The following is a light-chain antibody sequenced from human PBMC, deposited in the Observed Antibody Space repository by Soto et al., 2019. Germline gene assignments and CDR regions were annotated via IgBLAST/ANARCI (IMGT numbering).Light chain of an antibody. J-gene: IGKJ1*01. Sequence: DIQMTQSPSTLSASVGGRVTITCRASQSISSWLAWYQQKPGKAPKLLIYDASSLESGVPSRFSGSGSGTEFTLTISSLQPDDFATYYCQQYNSYLTFGQGTKVDIK. CDR3: QQYNSYLT. CDR2: DAS. V-gene: IGKV1-5*01. CDR1: QSISSW.